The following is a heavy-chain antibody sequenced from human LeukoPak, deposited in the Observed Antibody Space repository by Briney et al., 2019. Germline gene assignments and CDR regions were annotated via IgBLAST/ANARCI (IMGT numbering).Heavy chain of an antibody. CDR1: GFSFSSYG. J-gene: IGHJ4*02. Sequence: PGRSLRLSCAASGFSFSSYGMHWVRQAPGKGLEWVAVISYDGSNKYYADSVKGRFTISRDNSKNTLYLQMNSLRAEDTAVYYCAKDARLAGHSYGEVDYWGQGTLVTVSS. V-gene: IGHV3-30*18. CDR2: ISYDGSNK. D-gene: IGHD5-18*01. CDR3: AKDARLAGHSYGEVDY.